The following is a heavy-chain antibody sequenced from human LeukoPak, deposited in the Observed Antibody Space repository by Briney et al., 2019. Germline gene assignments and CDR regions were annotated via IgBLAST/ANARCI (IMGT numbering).Heavy chain of an antibody. CDR2: IYPGDSDT. D-gene: IGHD6-13*01. CDR1: GYSFTSYW. Sequence: NHGESLKISCKGSGYSFTSYWIGWVRQMPGKGLEWMGIIYPGDSDTRYSPSFQGQVTISADKSISTAYLQWSSLKASDTAMYYCARRPPTYSSSWFFDYWGQGTLVTVSS. J-gene: IGHJ4*02. CDR3: ARRPPTYSSSWFFDY. V-gene: IGHV5-51*01.